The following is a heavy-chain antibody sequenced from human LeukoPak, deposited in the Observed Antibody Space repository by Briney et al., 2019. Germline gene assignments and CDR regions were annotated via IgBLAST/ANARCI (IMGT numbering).Heavy chain of an antibody. D-gene: IGHD6-13*01. CDR1: GGSFSGYH. Sequence: SETLSLTCAVYGGSFSGYHWSWIRQPPGKGLEWIGEINHSGSTNYNPSLKSRVTISVDTSKNQFSLKLSSVTAADTAVYYCARGIAAAWFSFFDYWGQGTLVTVSS. J-gene: IGHJ4*02. V-gene: IGHV4-34*01. CDR2: INHSGST. CDR3: ARGIAAAWFSFFDY.